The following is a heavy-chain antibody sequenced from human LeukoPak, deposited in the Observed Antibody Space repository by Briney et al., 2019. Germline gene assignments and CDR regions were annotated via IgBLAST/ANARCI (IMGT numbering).Heavy chain of an antibody. CDR3: AKAMVYATQFHYYYYMDV. CDR2: VWYDGSDK. CDR1: GFTFSGYG. Sequence: PGGSLRLSCAASGFTFSGYGMHWVRQAPGKGLEWVAFVWYDGSDKYYAGSVKGRFTISRDNSKNTLYVQMNSLRAEDSAVYYCAKAMVYATQFHYYYYMDVWGKGTTVTVSS. V-gene: IGHV3-30*02. J-gene: IGHJ6*03. D-gene: IGHD2-8*01.